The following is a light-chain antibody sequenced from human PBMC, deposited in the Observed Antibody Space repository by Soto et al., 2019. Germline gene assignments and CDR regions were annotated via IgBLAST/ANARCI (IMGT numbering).Light chain of an antibody. J-gene: IGLJ2*01. CDR3: AACADSRNVV. Sequence: QSVLTQPPSASGTPGQRVTISCSGSSSNIGSNYVYWYQQLPGTAPKLLIYRNNQRPSGVPDRFSGSKSGTSASLAISGLRSEDEADYYCAACADSRNVVFGGWTKLTVL. V-gene: IGLV1-47*01. CDR2: RNN. CDR1: SSNIGSNY.